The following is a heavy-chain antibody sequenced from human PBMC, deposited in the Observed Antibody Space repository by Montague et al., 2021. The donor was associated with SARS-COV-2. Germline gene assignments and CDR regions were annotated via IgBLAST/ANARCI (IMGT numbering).Heavy chain of an antibody. Sequence: SRRISCAASGFTFSSYAMSWVRQAPGKGLEWVSVIYSGGSSTYYADSVKGRFTISRDNSKNTLYLQMNSLRAEDTAVYYCAKANMTTPRIYYYGMDVWGQGTTVTVSS. D-gene: IGHD4-17*01. CDR1: GFTFSSYA. V-gene: IGHV3-23*03. CDR3: AKANMTTPRIYYYGMDV. CDR2: IYSGGSST. J-gene: IGHJ6*02.